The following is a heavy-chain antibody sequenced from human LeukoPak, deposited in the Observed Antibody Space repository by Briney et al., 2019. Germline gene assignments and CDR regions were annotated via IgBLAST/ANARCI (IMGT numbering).Heavy chain of an antibody. CDR3: ALGYCGGGSCYAREYFQH. CDR2: VYYSGST. CDR1: GGSISSGGYY. V-gene: IGHV4-31*03. D-gene: IGHD2-15*01. Sequence: SQTLSLTCTVSGGSISSGGYYWTWIRQHPGKGLEWIGYVYYSGSTYYNPSLKSRVTISVDTSKNQFSLKLSSVTAADTAVYYCALGYCGGGSCYAREYFQHWGQGTLVTVSS. J-gene: IGHJ1*01.